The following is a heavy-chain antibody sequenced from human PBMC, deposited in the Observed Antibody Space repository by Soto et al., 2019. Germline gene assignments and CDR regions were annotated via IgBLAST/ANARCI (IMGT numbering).Heavy chain of an antibody. CDR3: ATMYYYGSGSYYTTYYFDC. CDR1: GGSISSSSYY. J-gene: IGHJ4*02. V-gene: IGHV4-39*01. Sequence: PSETLSLTCTVSGGSISSSSYYWGWIRQPPGKGLEWIGSIYYSGSTYYNPSLKSRVTISVDTSKNQFSLKLSSVTAADTAVYYCATMYYYGSGSYYTTYYFDCWGQGTLVTVSS. D-gene: IGHD3-10*01. CDR2: IYYSGST.